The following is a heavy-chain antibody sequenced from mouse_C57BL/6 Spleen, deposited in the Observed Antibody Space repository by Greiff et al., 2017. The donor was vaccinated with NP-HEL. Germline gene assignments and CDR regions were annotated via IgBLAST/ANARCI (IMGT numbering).Heavy chain of an antibody. Sequence: EVNVVESGGGLVQSGRSLRLSCATSGFTFSDFYMEWVRQAPGKGLEWIAASRNKANDYTTEYSASVKGRFIVSRDTSQSILYLQMNALRAEDTAIYYCARVTAGNYAMDYWGQGTSVTVSS. V-gene: IGHV7-1*01. CDR2: SRNKANDYTT. CDR3: ARVTAGNYAMDY. CDR1: GFTFSDFY. D-gene: IGHD1-2*01. J-gene: IGHJ4*01.